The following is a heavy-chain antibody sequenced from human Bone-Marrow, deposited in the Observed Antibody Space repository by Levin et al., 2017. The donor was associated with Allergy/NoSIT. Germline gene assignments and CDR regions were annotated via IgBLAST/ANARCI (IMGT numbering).Heavy chain of an antibody. Sequence: PAGGSLRLSCAASGFDFGDYTMNWVRQAPGKGLEWVSHISRGGNRKYYADSVKGRFTISRDSAKNSVSLLMKSLRVEDTARYYCVRGEIIVTTPYQLDFWGQGTLVTVS. V-gene: IGHV3-48*01. CDR1: GFDFGDYT. CDR3: VRGEIIVTTPYQLDF. J-gene: IGHJ4*02. CDR2: ISRGGNRK. D-gene: IGHD5-12*01.